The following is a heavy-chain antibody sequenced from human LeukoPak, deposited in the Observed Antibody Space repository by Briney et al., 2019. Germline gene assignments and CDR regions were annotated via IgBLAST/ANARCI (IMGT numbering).Heavy chain of an antibody. CDR1: GYSFVTSD. V-gene: IGHV1-8*01. D-gene: IGHD6-19*01. CDR3: ARSLAVDGTRAY. Sequence: ASVKVSCKASGYSFVTSDINWVRQAAGQGLEWMGWMNPLSGNTGYAQKFQGRVTMTRNTSTGTAYMELSSLRPEDTAVYYCARSLAVDGTRAYWGQGTPVTVSS. CDR2: MNPLSGNT. J-gene: IGHJ4*02.